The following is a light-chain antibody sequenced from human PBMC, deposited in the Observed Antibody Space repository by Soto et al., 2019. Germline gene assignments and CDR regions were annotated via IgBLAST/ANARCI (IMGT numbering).Light chain of an antibody. CDR1: QSISSY. CDR2: AAS. J-gene: IGKJ5*01. V-gene: IGKV1-39*01. CDR3: QQSYSTLP. Sequence: DIQMTQSPSSLSASVGDRVTITCRASQSISSYLNWYQQKPGKAPKLLIYAASSLQSGVPSRFSGGGSGTDFTLTISSLQPEDFATYYCQQSYSTLPFGQGTRLEIK.